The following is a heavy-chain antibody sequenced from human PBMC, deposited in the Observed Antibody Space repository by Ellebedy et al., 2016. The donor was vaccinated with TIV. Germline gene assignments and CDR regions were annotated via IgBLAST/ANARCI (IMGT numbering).Heavy chain of an antibody. J-gene: IGHJ6*02. D-gene: IGHD6-6*01. CDR1: GYTFTSYA. Sequence: AASVKVSCKASGYTFTSYAMHWVRQAPGQRLEWMGWINAGNGNTKYSQKFQGRVTITRDTSASTAYMELSSMRSEDTAVYYCARDKEYSSSFDYYYDGMDVWGQGTTVTVSS. CDR3: ARDKEYSSSFDYYYDGMDV. V-gene: IGHV1-3*01. CDR2: INAGNGNT.